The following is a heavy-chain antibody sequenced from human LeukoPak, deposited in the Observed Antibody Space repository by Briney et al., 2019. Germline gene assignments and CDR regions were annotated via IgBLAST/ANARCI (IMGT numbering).Heavy chain of an antibody. CDR2: IYYSGST. CDR1: GGSISSSSYD. J-gene: IGHJ5*02. D-gene: IGHD2-21*01. V-gene: IGHV4-39*01. Sequence: SETLSLTCTVSGGSISSSSYDWVWIRQPPGKGLEGIGSIYYSGSTYYNPALKSRVTISVATSKNPLSLKLSSVTAADTAVYSCARQDIPLEGPNGWFDPWGQGTLVTVSS. CDR3: ARQDIPLEGPNGWFDP.